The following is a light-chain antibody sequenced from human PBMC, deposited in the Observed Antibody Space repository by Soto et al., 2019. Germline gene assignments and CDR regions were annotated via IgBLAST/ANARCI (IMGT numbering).Light chain of an antibody. Sequence: QSALTQPPSVSGSPGQSVTISCTGTSTDFVSYNRVSWYQQPPGTAPKLIIYEVSNRPSGVSNRFSGSKSDNTASLTISGLQAEDEADYYCCSYVSSKTYVFGTGTKVTVL. CDR3: CSYVSSKTYV. V-gene: IGLV2-18*02. CDR2: EVS. CDR1: STDFVSYNR. J-gene: IGLJ1*01.